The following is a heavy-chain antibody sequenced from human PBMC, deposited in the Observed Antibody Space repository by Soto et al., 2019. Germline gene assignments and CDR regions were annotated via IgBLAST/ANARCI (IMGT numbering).Heavy chain of an antibody. CDR3: ARGRDSGLYYFDY. J-gene: IGHJ4*02. Sequence: EVQLVESGGDLVQPGGSLRLSCAASGFTFSDYDMHWVRQVTGKGLEWVSTISTAGDTYYPGSVKGRFTISRENANNSLFLQMNSLRADDTAVYYCARGRDSGLYYFDYWGQGTLVTVSS. CDR2: ISTAGDT. V-gene: IGHV3-13*01. D-gene: IGHD2-21*01. CDR1: GFTFSDYD.